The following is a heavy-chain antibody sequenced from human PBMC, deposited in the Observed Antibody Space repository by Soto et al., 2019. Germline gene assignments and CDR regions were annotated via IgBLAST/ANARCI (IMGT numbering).Heavy chain of an antibody. CDR1: GYFFTTYG. CDR3: ARDLATFGPGPNEF. J-gene: IGHJ4*02. Sequence: QVQLVQSGSEVKKPGASVKVSCKASGYFFTTYGISWVRQAPGQGLEWMGYISGKNGNTNYAQKFQGRVTLTTDTCTNTAYMELRSLTSDDTAMYYCARDLATFGPGPNEFWGQGTLVTVSS. CDR2: ISGKNGNT. D-gene: IGHD2-8*01. V-gene: IGHV1-18*01.